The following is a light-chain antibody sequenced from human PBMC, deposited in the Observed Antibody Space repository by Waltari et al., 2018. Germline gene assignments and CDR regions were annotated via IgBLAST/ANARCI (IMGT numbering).Light chain of an antibody. V-gene: IGKV3-11*01. CDR2: DAS. CDR3: QQRTNWPLYT. CDR1: QSVNSY. Sequence: EIVLTQSPATLSLSPGERVTLSYRASQSVNSYLAWYQQKPGQAPRLLIFDASNRATGIPARFSGSGSGTDFTLTISSLEPEDFAVYYCQQRTNWPLYTFGQGTKLEIK. J-gene: IGKJ2*01.